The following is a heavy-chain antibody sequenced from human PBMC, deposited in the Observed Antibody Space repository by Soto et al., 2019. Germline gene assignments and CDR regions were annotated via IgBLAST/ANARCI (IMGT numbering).Heavy chain of an antibody. D-gene: IGHD2-15*01. CDR1: GYIFTAYS. V-gene: IGHV1-46*01. Sequence: QVQLVQSGAEVKKPGASVKVSCKASGYIFTAYSMHWVRQAPGQGLEWMGVVNPSGGSTNYAQKFQGRITMTRDTARSTVSMDLSSLTSEDTAVYYCAREENCSDGICYSEYCQRWGQGTLVTVSS. J-gene: IGHJ1*01. CDR2: VNPSGGST. CDR3: AREENCSDGICYSEYCQR.